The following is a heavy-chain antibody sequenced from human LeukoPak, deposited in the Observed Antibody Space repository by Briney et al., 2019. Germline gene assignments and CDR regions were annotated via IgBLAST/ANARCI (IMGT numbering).Heavy chain of an antibody. Sequence: GGSLRLSCVASGFTFDDYAMHWVRQAPGKGLEWVSGISWNSGSVGYAGSVKGRFTMSRDNAKNSLYLQMNSLRADDTAFYYCAKTCHYGTGAPDLGAFDIWGQGTMVTVSS. CDR3: AKTCHYGTGAPDLGAFDI. J-gene: IGHJ3*02. CDR1: GFTFDDYA. D-gene: IGHD3-16*01. V-gene: IGHV3-9*01. CDR2: ISWNSGSV.